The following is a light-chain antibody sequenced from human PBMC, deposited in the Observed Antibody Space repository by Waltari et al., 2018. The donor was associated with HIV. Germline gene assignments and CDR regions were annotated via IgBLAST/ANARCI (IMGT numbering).Light chain of an antibody. CDR1: QSVLYSSNNKNY. V-gene: IGKV4-1*01. CDR2: WAS. J-gene: IGKJ4*01. Sequence: DIVMTQSPESLSVSLGERATINCKSSQSVLYSSNNKNYLAWYQQKPGQPPKLLIYWASTRESGVPDRFSGSGSGTDFTLTISSLQAEDVALYYCQQYYSTPPTFGGGTKVEIK. CDR3: QQYYSTPPT.